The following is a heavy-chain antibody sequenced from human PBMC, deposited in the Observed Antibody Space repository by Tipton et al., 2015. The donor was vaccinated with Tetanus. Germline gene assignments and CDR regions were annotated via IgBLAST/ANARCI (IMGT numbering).Heavy chain of an antibody. V-gene: IGHV4-4*02. D-gene: IGHD1-26*01. J-gene: IGHJ4*02. CDR2: IYRSGNT. Sequence: TLSLTCAVSGGSISSTNWWSWVRQPPGKGLEWIGEIYRSGNTNYNPSLKSRVSISVDTSMNSFSLNLSSVTAADTAVYYCARDGSGFGGSYDYWGQGTLVTVSS. CDR1: GGSISSTNW. CDR3: ARDGSGFGGSYDY.